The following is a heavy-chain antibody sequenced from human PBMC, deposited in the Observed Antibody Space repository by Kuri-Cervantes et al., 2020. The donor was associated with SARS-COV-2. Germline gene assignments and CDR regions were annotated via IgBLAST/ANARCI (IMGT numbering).Heavy chain of an antibody. CDR1: GGSISSYY. V-gene: IGHV4-59*12. CDR2: IYYSGST. D-gene: IGHD3-16*01. CDR3: ARVGGGGWFDP. Sequence: SETLSLTCTVSGGSISSYYWSWIRQPLGKGLEWIGYIYYSGSTNYNPSLKSRVTISVDTSKNQFSLKLSSVTAADTAVYYCARVGGGGWFDPWGQGTLVTVSS. J-gene: IGHJ5*02.